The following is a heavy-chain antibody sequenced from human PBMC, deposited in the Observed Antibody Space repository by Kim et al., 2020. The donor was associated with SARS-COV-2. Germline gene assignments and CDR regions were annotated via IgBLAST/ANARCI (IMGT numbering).Heavy chain of an antibody. J-gene: IGHJ6*02. CDR3: ARDLVSKGDYGDQRRDYGMDV. CDR1: GFTFSSYG. Sequence: GGSLRLSCAASGFTFSSYGMHWVRQAPGKGLEWVAVISYDGSNKYYADSVKGRFTISRDNSKNTLYLQMNSLRAEDTAVYYCARDLVSKGDYGDQRRDYGMDVWGQGTTVTVSS. D-gene: IGHD4-17*01. V-gene: IGHV3-33*05. CDR2: ISYDGSNK.